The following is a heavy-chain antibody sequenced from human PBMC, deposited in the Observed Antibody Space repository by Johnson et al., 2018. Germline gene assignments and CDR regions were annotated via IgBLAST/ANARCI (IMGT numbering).Heavy chain of an antibody. CDR2: INRVGP. J-gene: IGHJ6*02. CDR1: GFTFSTYA. V-gene: IGHV3-23*04. Sequence: VQLVQSGGDLVQPGGSXRLSCAASGFTFSTYALSWVRQAPGQGLEWVSTINRVGPYYADSLKGRLTISRDNSKHTLYLQINSLSAEDMALYYCAKPFYYYGSGRACMDVWGQGTTVTVSS. CDR3: AKPFYYYGSGRACMDV. D-gene: IGHD3-10*01.